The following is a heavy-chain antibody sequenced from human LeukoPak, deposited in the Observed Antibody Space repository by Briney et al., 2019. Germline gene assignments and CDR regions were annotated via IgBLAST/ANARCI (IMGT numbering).Heavy chain of an antibody. J-gene: IGHJ4*02. CDR3: ARRNGATRAYFDY. CDR1: GGSISSYY. D-gene: IGHD1-26*01. V-gene: IGHV4-4*09. CDR2: IYTSGST. Sequence: SETLSLTCTVSGGSISSYYWSWIRQPPGKGLEWIGYIYTSGSTNYSPSLKSRVTISVDTSKNQFSLKLSSVTAADTAVYYCARRNGATRAYFDYWGQGTLVTVSS.